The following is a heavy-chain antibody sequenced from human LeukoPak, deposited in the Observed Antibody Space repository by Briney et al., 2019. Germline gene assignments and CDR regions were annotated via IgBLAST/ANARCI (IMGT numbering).Heavy chain of an antibody. CDR3: AKDLRRGWLRLRYYYYGMDV. Sequence: GRSLRLSCAASGFTFSSYGMHWVRQAPGKGLEWVAVISYDGSNKYYADSVKGRFTISRDNSKNTLCLQMNSLRAEDTAVYYCAKDLRRGWLRLRYYYYGMDVWGQGTTVTVSS. D-gene: IGHD5-12*01. CDR1: GFTFSSYG. CDR2: ISYDGSNK. J-gene: IGHJ6*02. V-gene: IGHV3-30*18.